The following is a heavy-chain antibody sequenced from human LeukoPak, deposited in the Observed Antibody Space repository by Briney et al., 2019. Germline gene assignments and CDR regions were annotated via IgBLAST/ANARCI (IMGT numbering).Heavy chain of an antibody. CDR1: GFTFSSYW. V-gene: IGHV3-74*01. Sequence: QSGGSLRLSCAASGFTFSSYWMHWVRQGPGKGLVWVSRINGDGSTTHYADPVKGRFTISRDNAKNTLYLQMNSLRAEHTAVYYCARVMVSGQRHMDVWGKGTTVTVSS. J-gene: IGHJ6*03. CDR3: ARVMVSGQRHMDV. CDR2: INGDGSTT. D-gene: IGHD6-25*01.